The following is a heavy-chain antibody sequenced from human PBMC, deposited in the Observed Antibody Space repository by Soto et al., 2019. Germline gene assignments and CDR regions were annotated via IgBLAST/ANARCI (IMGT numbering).Heavy chain of an antibody. CDR1: GFTFRRYW. J-gene: IGHJ2*01. D-gene: IGHD3-22*01. CDR3: ARVVVLITTDWYFDL. Sequence: GGSLRLSCAASGFTFRRYWISWVRQAPGKGLEWVANIKQDGSEKYYVGSVRGRFTISRDNAKNSLYLQMNSLRAEDTAVYYCARVVVLITTDWYFDLWGRGALVTVSS. CDR2: IKQDGSEK. V-gene: IGHV3-7*01.